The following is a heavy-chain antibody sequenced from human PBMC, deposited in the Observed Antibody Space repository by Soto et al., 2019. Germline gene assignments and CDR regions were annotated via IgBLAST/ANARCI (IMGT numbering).Heavy chain of an antibody. Sequence: QVQLVQSGAEVKKPGASVKVSCKASGYTFTSYYMHWVRQAPGQGLEWMGIINPSGGSTRYAQKFQGRVTMTRDTSTSTVYMELRSLRSEDTAVYYCAGEGGGMEVWGQGTTVTVSS. V-gene: IGHV1-46*01. D-gene: IGHD1-26*01. CDR2: INPSGGST. J-gene: IGHJ6*02. CDR1: GYTFTSYY. CDR3: AGEGGGMEV.